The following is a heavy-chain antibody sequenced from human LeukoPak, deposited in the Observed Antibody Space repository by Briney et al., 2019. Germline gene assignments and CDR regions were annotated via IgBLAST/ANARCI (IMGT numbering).Heavy chain of an antibody. Sequence: SETLSLTCTVSGGSISSYYWSWIRQPPGKGLEWIGYIYYSGSTNYNPSLKSRVTISVDTSKNQFSLKLSSVTAADTAVYYCARGIAARTPLKYYYYYYYYMDVWGKGTTVTVSS. V-gene: IGHV4-59*12. J-gene: IGHJ6*03. CDR2: IYYSGST. CDR3: ARGIAARTPLKYYYYYYYYMDV. D-gene: IGHD6-6*01. CDR1: GGSISSYY.